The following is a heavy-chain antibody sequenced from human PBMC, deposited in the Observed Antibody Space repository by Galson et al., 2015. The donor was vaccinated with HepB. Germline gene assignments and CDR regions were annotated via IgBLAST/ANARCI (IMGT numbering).Heavy chain of an antibody. J-gene: IGHJ6*03. CDR1: GGTFSSYA. CDR3: AREIAFGCSSTSCTPRDYYYYMDV. D-gene: IGHD2-2*01. V-gene: IGHV1-69*13. CDR2: IIPIFGTA. Sequence: SVKVSCKASGGTFSSYAISWVRQAPGQGLEWMGGIIPIFGTANYAQKFQGRVTITADESTSTAYMELSSLRSEDTAVYYCAREIAFGCSSTSCTPRDYYYYMDVWGKGTTVTVSS.